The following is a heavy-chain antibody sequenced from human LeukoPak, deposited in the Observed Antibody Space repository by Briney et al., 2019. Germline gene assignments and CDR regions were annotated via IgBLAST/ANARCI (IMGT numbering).Heavy chain of an antibody. J-gene: IGHJ4*02. Sequence: GGSMRLSCAASGFIFTDYWMNWVRQAPGKGLEWVASIKEDGSVINYMKSVNGRFTISRDNSKSSVYLQMNSLRADDTAVYYCVGSSGWLFRYWGQGTLVTVSS. CDR3: VGSSGWLFRY. D-gene: IGHD3-22*01. CDR2: IKEDGSVI. CDR1: GFIFTDYW. V-gene: IGHV3-7*01.